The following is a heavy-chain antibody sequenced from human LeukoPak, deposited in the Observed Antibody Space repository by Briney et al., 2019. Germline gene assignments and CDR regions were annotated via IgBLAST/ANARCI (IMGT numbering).Heavy chain of an antibody. J-gene: IGHJ4*02. CDR2: IYYSGST. CDR3: ATNTGTVFDY. D-gene: IGHD7-27*01. Sequence: PSETLSLTCTVSGGSISSYYLSWIRQTAGKGLEWIGYIYYSGSTNYNPSLKSRVTISVDTSKNQFSLRLSSVTAADTAVYYCATNTGTVFDYWGQGALVTVSS. V-gene: IGHV4-59*01. CDR1: GGSISSYY.